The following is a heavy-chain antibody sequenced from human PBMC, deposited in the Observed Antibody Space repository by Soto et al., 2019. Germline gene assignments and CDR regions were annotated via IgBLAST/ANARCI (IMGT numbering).Heavy chain of an antibody. CDR2: ITGGGFST. D-gene: IGHD3-10*01. CDR1: GFIFSRYA. V-gene: IGHV3-23*01. Sequence: EVHLLESGGGLVQPGGSLRLSCAASGFIFSRYAMTWVRQAPGKGLEWVSAITGGGFSTYYTDSVKGRFTISRDNSKTTLYLQMNRLRAEDTAVYFCAKGGVRGVQMDVWGQGTTVTVSS. J-gene: IGHJ6*02. CDR3: AKGGVRGVQMDV.